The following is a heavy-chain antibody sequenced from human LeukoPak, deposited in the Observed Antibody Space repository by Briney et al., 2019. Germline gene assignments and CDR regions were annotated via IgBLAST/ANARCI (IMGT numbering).Heavy chain of an antibody. Sequence: ASVKLSCKASGYTFTDYYIHWLRQAPGEGPEWMGMINLIAGLTHLAPKFQGRVTMTRDTSTMDLTSLGSEDTAVYYCARQQGIQYLNFDYWGQGALVAVSS. CDR1: GYTFTDYY. D-gene: IGHD1/OR15-1a*01. V-gene: IGHV1-46*01. J-gene: IGHJ4*02. CDR2: INLIAGLT. CDR3: ARQQGIQYLNFDY.